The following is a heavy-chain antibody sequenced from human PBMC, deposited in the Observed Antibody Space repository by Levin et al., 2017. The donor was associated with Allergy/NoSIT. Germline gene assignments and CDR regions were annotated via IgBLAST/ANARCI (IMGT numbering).Heavy chain of an antibody. D-gene: IGHD5-12*01. J-gene: IGHJ4*02. CDR3: ARDGVGGYDRKMGGYFDY. Sequence: PGGSLRLSCAASGFTFSSYSMNWVRQAPGKGLEWVSSISSSSSYIYYADSVKGRFTISRDNAKNSLYLQMNSLRAEDTAVYYCARDGVGGYDRKMGGYFDYWGQGTLVTVSS. V-gene: IGHV3-21*01. CDR1: GFTFSSYS. CDR2: ISSSSSYI.